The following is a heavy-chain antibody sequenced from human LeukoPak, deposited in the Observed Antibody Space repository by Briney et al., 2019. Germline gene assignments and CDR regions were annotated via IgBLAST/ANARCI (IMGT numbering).Heavy chain of an antibody. J-gene: IGHJ4*02. CDR1: GGSISTTSYN. CDR3: ARLGHYYDSSGSPL. CDR2: IAYSGTT. D-gene: IGHD3-22*01. V-gene: IGHV4-39*01. Sequence: PSETLSLTCTVSGGAVSGGSISTTSYNWGWIRQPPGKGLEWIGSIAYSGTTYYNPSLKGRATVSVDTSKNQLSLKLSSVTAADTAVYYCARLGHYYDSSGSPLWGQGTLVTVSS.